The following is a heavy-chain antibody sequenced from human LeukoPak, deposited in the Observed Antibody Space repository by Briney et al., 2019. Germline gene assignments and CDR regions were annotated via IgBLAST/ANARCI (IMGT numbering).Heavy chain of an antibody. Sequence: ASVKVSCKASGYTFTGYYMHWVRQAPGQGLEWMGWINPNSGGTNYAQKFQGSGTMTRDTSISTAYMELSRLRSDDTAVYYCASSPIAAAGRASYYYTDVWGKGTTVTVSS. V-gene: IGHV1-2*02. D-gene: IGHD6-13*01. J-gene: IGHJ6*03. CDR2: INPNSGGT. CDR3: ASSPIAAAGRASYYYTDV. CDR1: GYTFTGYY.